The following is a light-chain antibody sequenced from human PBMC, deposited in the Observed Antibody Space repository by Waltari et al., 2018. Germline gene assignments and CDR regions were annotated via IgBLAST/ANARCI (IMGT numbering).Light chain of an antibody. Sequence: ITCQANQDINNYLNWYQQKPGKAPKLLIYDASNLETGVPSRFSGSGSGTTFTFTISSLQPEDIATYYCQQFHSLLTFGGGTKVEIK. CDR1: QDINNY. V-gene: IGKV1-33*01. J-gene: IGKJ4*01. CDR2: DAS. CDR3: QQFHSLLT.